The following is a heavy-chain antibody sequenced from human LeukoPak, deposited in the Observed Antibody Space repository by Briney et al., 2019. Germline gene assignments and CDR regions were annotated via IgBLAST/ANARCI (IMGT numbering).Heavy chain of an antibody. Sequence: PGGSLRLSCAASGFTFSSYAMHWVRQAPGKGLEWVAVISYDGSNKYYADSVKGRFTISRDNSKNTLCLQMNSLRAEDTAVYYCARDLDDSSGYYWGQGTLVTVSS. D-gene: IGHD3-22*01. J-gene: IGHJ4*02. CDR3: ARDLDDSSGYY. CDR2: ISYDGSNK. CDR1: GFTFSSYA. V-gene: IGHV3-30-3*01.